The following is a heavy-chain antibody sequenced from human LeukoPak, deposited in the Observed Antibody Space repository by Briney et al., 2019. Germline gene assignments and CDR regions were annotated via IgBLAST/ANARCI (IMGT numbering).Heavy chain of an antibody. J-gene: IGHJ3*02. CDR2: IYYSGST. CDR3: ACIVGHPRDAFDI. CDR1: GGSISSSSYY. V-gene: IGHV4-39*07. D-gene: IGHD1-26*01. Sequence: SETLSLTCTVSGGSISSSSYYWGWIRQPPGKGLEWIGSIYYSGSTYYNPSLKSRVTISVDTSKNQFSLKLSSVTAADTAVYYCACIVGHPRDAFDIWGQGTMVTVSS.